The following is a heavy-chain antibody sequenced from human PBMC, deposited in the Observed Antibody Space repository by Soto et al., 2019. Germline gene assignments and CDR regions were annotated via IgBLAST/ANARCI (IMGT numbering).Heavy chain of an antibody. CDR2: ISGSGGST. J-gene: IGHJ4*02. Sequence: GGSLRLSCAASGFTFSSYAISWVRQAPGKGLEWVSAISGSGGSTYYADSVKGRFTISRDNSKNTLYLQMNSLRAEDTAAYYCAKGIHYGSGSYYWNYWGQGTLVTVSS. CDR1: GFTFSSYA. V-gene: IGHV3-23*01. D-gene: IGHD3-10*01. CDR3: AKGIHYGSGSYYWNY.